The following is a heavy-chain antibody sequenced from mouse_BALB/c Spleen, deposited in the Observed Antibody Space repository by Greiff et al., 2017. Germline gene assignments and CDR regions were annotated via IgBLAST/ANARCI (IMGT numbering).Heavy chain of an antibody. CDR1: GFNIKDYY. CDR3: ARSGEAAAY. J-gene: IGHJ3*01. CDR2: IDPENGNT. Sequence: VQLQQSGAELVRPGALVKLSCKASGFNIKDYYMHWVKQRPEQGLEWIGWIDPENGNTIYDPKFQGKASITADTSSNTAYLQLSSLTSEDTAVYYCARSGEAAAYGGQGTLVTVSA. V-gene: IGHV14-1*02. D-gene: IGHD3-1*01.